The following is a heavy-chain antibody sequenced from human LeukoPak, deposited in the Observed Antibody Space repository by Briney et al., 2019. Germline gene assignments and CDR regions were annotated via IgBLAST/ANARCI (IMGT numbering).Heavy chain of an antibody. CDR1: GFTFSSYS. Sequence: GGSLRLSCAASGFTFSSYSMNWVRQAPGKGLEWVSYITSSGGTIYYADSVKGRFTISRDNAKNSLYLQMNSLRDEDTAVYYCARQAGGPRAGFDPWGQGTLVTVSS. CDR2: ITSSGGTI. CDR3: ARQAGGPRAGFDP. D-gene: IGHD3-10*01. V-gene: IGHV3-48*02. J-gene: IGHJ5*02.